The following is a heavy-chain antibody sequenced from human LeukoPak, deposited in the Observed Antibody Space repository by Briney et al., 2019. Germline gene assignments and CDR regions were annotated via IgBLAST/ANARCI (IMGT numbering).Heavy chain of an antibody. V-gene: IGHV3-49*04. D-gene: IGHD5-18*01. CDR2: IRGKANGGTT. CDR3: TRGPIHLWIHNGMDV. CDR1: GSNFGNHA. J-gene: IGHJ6*02. Sequence: GRSLRLSCTASGSNFGNHAMSWVSQPPRKGLEWVTLIRGKANGGTTEYAASVRGRFTISRDDSKSIAYLQMNSLKTEDTAVYYCTRGPIHLWIHNGMDVWGQGTTVTVSS.